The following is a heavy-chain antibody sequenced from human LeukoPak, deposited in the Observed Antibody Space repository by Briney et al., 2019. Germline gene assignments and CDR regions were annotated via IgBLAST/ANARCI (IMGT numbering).Heavy chain of an antibody. D-gene: IGHD2-2*01. J-gene: IGHJ6*02. CDR3: AKDRYCSSTSCRYYYGMDV. CDR2: ISGSGGST. CDR1: GFTFSSYA. V-gene: IGHV3-23*01. Sequence: PGGSLRLSCAASGFTFSSYAMSWVRQAPGKGLEWVSAISGSGGSTYYADSVKGRFTISRDNSKNTLYLQMNSLRAEDTAVYYCAKDRYCSSTSCRYYYGMDVWGQGTTVTVSS.